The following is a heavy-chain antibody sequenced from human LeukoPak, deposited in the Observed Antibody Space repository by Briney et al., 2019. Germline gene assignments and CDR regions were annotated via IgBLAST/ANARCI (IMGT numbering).Heavy chain of an antibody. J-gene: IGHJ6*03. CDR2: INPNSGGT. CDR3: ARGYYYYYYMDV. CDR1: GYTFTGYY. V-gene: IGHV1-2*02. Sequence: ASVKVSCKASGYTFTGYYMHWVRQAPGQGLEWMGWINPNSGGTNYAQKFQGRVTMTRDTSISTAYMELSRLRSDDTAVYFCARGYYYYYYMDVWGKGTTVTVSS.